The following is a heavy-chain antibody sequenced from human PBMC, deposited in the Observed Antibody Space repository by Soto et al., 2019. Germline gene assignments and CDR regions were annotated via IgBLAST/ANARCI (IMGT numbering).Heavy chain of an antibody. CDR3: AREEYKYDVGALDF. J-gene: IGHJ4*02. Sequence: QVQLVESGGGVVQPGRSLRLSCVASGFSFRTYAMQWVRQAPGKGLEWVAVVTYDGGTRFYADSVRGRFTISRDNSRSTLYLDIHSLTIEDTAVYDCAREEYKYDVGALDFWGRGALVAVSS. CDR1: GFSFRTYA. CDR2: VTYDGGTR. D-gene: IGHD3-10*02. V-gene: IGHV3-30-3*01.